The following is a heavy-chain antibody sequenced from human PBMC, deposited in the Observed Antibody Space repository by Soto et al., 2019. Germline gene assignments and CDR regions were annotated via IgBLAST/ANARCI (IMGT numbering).Heavy chain of an antibody. CDR2: ISYDGSNK. CDR1: GFTFSSYA. Sequence: PGGSLRLSCAASGFTFSSYAMHWVRQAPGKGLEWVAVISYDGSNKYYADSVKGRFTISRDNSKNTLYLQMNSLRAEDTAVYYCARDRNSNSPYYYYYGMDVWGQGTTVTVSS. V-gene: IGHV3-30-3*01. CDR3: ARDRNSNSPYYYYYGMDV. J-gene: IGHJ6*02. D-gene: IGHD4-4*01.